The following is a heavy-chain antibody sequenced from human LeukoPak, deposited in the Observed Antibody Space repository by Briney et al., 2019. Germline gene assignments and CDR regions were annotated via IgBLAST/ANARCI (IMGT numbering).Heavy chain of an antibody. CDR3: ARPRLFKGVFDD. V-gene: IGHV3-33*01. CDR1: GFTFSTYG. Sequence: GGSLRLSCAASGFTFSTYGMDWVRQAPGKGLEWVAVIGADGSTTYYAESVKGRSTISRDNSKSTLFLQMNSLRAEDTAVYYCARPRLFKGVFDDWGQGTMVTVSS. CDR2: IGADGSTT. J-gene: IGHJ3*01. D-gene: IGHD2-8*01.